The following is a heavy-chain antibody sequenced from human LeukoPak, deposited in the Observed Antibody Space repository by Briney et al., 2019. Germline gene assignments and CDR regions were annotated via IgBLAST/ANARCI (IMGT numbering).Heavy chain of an antibody. Sequence: SETLSLTCTVSGGSISSSSYYWGWIRQPPGKGLEWIGSIYYSGSTYYNPSLKSRVTISVDTSKNQFSLKLSSVTAADTAVYYCARVVGATPKGDYFDYWGQGTLVTVSS. J-gene: IGHJ4*02. CDR1: GGSISSSSYY. CDR2: IYYSGST. V-gene: IGHV4-39*07. D-gene: IGHD1-26*01. CDR3: ARVVGATPKGDYFDY.